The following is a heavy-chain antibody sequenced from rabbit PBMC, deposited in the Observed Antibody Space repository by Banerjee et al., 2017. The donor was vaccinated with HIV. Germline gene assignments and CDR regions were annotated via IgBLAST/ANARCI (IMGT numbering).Heavy chain of an antibody. V-gene: IGHV1S40*01. J-gene: IGHJ4*01. D-gene: IGHD8-1*01. CDR1: GFSFSSSYY. CDR3: ARDGGSSLNLFFEL. Sequence: QSLEESGGDLVKPGASLTLTCTASGFSFSSSYYMCWVRQAPGKGLEWIGCIYTGSGSTYYASWAKGRFTISKASSTTVTLQMTSLTAADTATYFCARDGGSSLNLFFELWGPGTLVTVS. CDR2: IYTGSGST.